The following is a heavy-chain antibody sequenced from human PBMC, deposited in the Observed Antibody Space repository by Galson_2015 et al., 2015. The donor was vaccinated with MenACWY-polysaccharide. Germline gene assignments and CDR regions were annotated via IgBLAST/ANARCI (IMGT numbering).Heavy chain of an antibody. CDR1: GFTFSSYG. D-gene: IGHD2-8*01. J-gene: IGHJ4*02. V-gene: IGHV3-30*03. CDR3: ARERGRGYAISPFDY. Sequence: SLRLSCAASGFTFSSYGMHWVRQAPGKGLEWVAVISYDGSNKYYADSVKGRFTISRDNSKNTLYLQMNSLRAEDTAVYYCARERGRGYAISPFDYWGQGTLVTVSS. CDR2: ISYDGSNK.